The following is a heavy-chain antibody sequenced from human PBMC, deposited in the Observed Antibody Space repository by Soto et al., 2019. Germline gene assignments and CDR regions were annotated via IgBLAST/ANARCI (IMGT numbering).Heavy chain of an antibody. CDR1: GGTFSSYA. CDR3: ARSSSLTGLPPFDY. J-gene: IGHJ4*02. D-gene: IGHD3-9*01. V-gene: IGHV1-69*13. Sequence: GASVKVSCKASGGTFSSYAISWVRQAPGQGLEWMGGIIPIFGTANYAQKFQGRVTITADESTSTAYMELSSLRSEDTAVYYCARSSSLTGLPPFDYWGQGTLVTVSS. CDR2: IIPIFGTA.